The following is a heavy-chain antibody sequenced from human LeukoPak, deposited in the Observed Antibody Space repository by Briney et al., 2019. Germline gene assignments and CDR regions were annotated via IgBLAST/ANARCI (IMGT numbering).Heavy chain of an antibody. V-gene: IGHV1-18*01. Sequence: ASVKVSCKASGYTFTSYGISWVRQAPGQGLEWMGWISAYNGNTNYAQKLQGRVTMTTDTSTSTAYMELRSLRSDDTAVYYCARVVWGSGSYTIDYWGQGTLVTVSS. CDR1: GYTFTSYG. CDR3: ARVVWGSGSYTIDY. J-gene: IGHJ4*02. D-gene: IGHD3-10*01. CDR2: ISAYNGNT.